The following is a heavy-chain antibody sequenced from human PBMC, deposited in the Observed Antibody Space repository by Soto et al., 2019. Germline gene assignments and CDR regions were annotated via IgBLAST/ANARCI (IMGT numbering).Heavy chain of an antibody. Sequence: EVLLVQSGGGLARPGGSLRLSCVASGFTFSNYWMGWVRQAPGKGLEWVANIRQDGGDKRDLDSVKGRFTISRDNAQNSLYLQMNSLRAEDTAVYYCARIDCGGNCYSRSWYFDIWGRGTLVTVSS. CDR1: GFTFSNYW. CDR3: ARIDCGGNCYSRSWYFDI. CDR2: IRQDGGDK. V-gene: IGHV3-7*03. J-gene: IGHJ2*01. D-gene: IGHD2-21*02.